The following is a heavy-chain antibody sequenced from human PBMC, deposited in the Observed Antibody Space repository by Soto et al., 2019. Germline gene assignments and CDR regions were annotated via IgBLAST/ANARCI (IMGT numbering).Heavy chain of an antibody. CDR1: GFTFSSYW. J-gene: IGHJ6*03. V-gene: IGHV3-74*01. Sequence: GGSLRLSCAASGFTFSSYWMHWVRQAPGKGLVWVSRINSDGSSTSYADSVKGRFTISRDNAKSTLYLQMNSLRAEDTAVYYCASQEGSYYNYYYYYMDVWGKGTTVTVSS. D-gene: IGHD3-10*01. CDR3: ASQEGSYYNYYYYYMDV. CDR2: INSDGSST.